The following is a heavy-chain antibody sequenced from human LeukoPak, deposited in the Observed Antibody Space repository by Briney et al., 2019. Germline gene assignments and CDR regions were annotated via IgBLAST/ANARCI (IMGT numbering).Heavy chain of an antibody. D-gene: IGHD3-16*02. V-gene: IGHV3-30*18. CDR3: AKCPVTFGGVIVITSGYFDY. Sequence: PGGSLRLSCAASGFTFSSSGMHWVRQAPGKGLDWVAVISYDGSNKYYADSVKGRFTISRDNSKNTLHLQMNNLRAEDTALYYCAKCPVTFGGVIVITSGYFDYWGQGTLVTVSS. CDR2: ISYDGSNK. J-gene: IGHJ4*02. CDR1: GFTFSSSG.